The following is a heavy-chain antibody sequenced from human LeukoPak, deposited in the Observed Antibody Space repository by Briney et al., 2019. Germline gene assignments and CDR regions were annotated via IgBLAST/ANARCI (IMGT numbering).Heavy chain of an antibody. J-gene: IGHJ4*02. CDR2: INPSGGST. CDR3: ARAKGLFDH. Sequence: ASVKVSCKASGYTFAIYYIHWVRQAPGQGLEWMGIINPSGGSTSYTQKFQGRLTMTRDTSTNTVYRELSSLRSEDTAVYYCARAKGLFDHWGQGTLVTVSS. V-gene: IGHV1-46*01. CDR1: GYTFAIYY.